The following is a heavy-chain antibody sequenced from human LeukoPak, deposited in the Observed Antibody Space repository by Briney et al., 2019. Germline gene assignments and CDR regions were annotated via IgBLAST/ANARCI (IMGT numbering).Heavy chain of an antibody. Sequence: GGSLRLSCAASGFTFSGYVMSWVRQAPGKGLEWVSAISGSGSSTYYADSVKGRFTISRDNSKNTLYLQMNGLRAEDTAVYYCAKDSILTGYYPFDAFDIWGQGTMVTVSS. CDR1: GFTFSGYV. D-gene: IGHD3-9*01. J-gene: IGHJ3*02. CDR3: AKDSILTGYYPFDAFDI. V-gene: IGHV3-23*01. CDR2: ISGSGSST.